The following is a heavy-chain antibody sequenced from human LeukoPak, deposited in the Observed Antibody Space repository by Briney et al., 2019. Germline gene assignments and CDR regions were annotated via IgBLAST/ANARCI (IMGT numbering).Heavy chain of an antibody. CDR1: GYTFPSSG. J-gene: IGHJ6*03. CDR2: ISAYNGNT. Sequence: GASVKASCKASGYTFPSSGISRVRQAPGQGLEWMGWISAYNGNTNYAQKLQGRVTMTTDTSTSTAYMELRSLRSDDTAVYYCARVQQVGSGSYVGWAYYYMDVWGKGTTVTVSS. CDR3: ARVQQVGSGSYVGWAYYYMDV. V-gene: IGHV1-18*01. D-gene: IGHD6-19*01.